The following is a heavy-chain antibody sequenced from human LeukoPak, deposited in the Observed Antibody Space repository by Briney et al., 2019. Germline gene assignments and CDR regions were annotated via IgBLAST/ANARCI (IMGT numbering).Heavy chain of an antibody. V-gene: IGHV1-2*02. CDR3: ARGPISGGSWSDY. Sequence: ASVKVSCKASGYTFTGYYMHWVRQAPGQWLEWMGWINPNSGGTNYAQKFQGRVTMTRDTSISTAYMELSRLRSDDTAVYYCARGPISGGSWSDYWGQGTLVTVSS. D-gene: IGHD2-15*01. CDR1: GYTFTGYY. J-gene: IGHJ4*02. CDR2: INPNSGGT.